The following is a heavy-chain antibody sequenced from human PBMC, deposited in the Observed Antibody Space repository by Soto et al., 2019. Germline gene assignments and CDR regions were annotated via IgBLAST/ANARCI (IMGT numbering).Heavy chain of an antibody. Sequence: GGSLRLSCTASGFTFGDYAMSWFRQAPGKGLEWVGFIRSKAYGGTTEYAASVKGRFTISRDDSKSIAYLQMNSLKTEETAVYYCTRGVHDFWSGYYSPYYYYYYMDVWGKGTTVTVSS. D-gene: IGHD3-3*01. V-gene: IGHV3-49*03. CDR3: TRGVHDFWSGYYSPYYYYYYMDV. J-gene: IGHJ6*03. CDR1: GFTFGDYA. CDR2: IRSKAYGGTT.